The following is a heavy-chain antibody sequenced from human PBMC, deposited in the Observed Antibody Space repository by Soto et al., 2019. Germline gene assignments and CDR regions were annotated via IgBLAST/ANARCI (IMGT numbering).Heavy chain of an antibody. J-gene: IGHJ4*02. Sequence: QVQLQQWGAGLLKPSETLSLTCAVYGGSFSGYYWSWIRQPPGKGLEWIGEINHSGSTNYNPSLKSRVTISVDTSKNQFSLKLSSVTAADTAVYYCAGRRSGYNWNYGDLDYWGQGTLVTVSS. CDR3: AGRRSGYNWNYGDLDY. D-gene: IGHD1-7*01. V-gene: IGHV4-34*01. CDR2: INHSGST. CDR1: GGSFSGYY.